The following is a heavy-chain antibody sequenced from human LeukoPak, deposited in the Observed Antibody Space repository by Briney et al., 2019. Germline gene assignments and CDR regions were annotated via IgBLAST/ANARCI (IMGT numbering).Heavy chain of an antibody. CDR2: ISSSSSYI. CDR3: ARVRSYYDLWSGYEFDY. J-gene: IGHJ4*02. Sequence: NPGGSLRLSCAASGFTFSSYSMNWVRQAPGKGLEWVSSISSSSSYIYYADSVKGRFTISRDNAKNSLYLQMNSLRAEDTAVYYCARVRSYYDLWSGYEFDYWGQGTLVTVSS. CDR1: GFTFSSYS. V-gene: IGHV3-21*01. D-gene: IGHD3-3*01.